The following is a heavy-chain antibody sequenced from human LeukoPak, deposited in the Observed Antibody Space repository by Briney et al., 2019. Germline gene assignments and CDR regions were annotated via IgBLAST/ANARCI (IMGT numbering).Heavy chain of an antibody. CDR2: ISYSGNT. J-gene: IGHJ4*02. CDR3: ARSRDGYNYVIPY. D-gene: IGHD5-24*01. V-gene: IGHV4-61*01. Sequence: SETLSLTCAVSGGSVSSGSYYWSWIRQPPGKGLEWIGYISYSGNTNYNPSLKSRVTISVDTSKNQFSLKLSSVTAADTAVYYCARSRDGYNYVIPYWGQGTLVTVSS. CDR1: GGSVSSGSYY.